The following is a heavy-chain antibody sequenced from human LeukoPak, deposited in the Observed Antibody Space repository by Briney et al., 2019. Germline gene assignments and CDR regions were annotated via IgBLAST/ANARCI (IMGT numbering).Heavy chain of an antibody. CDR1: GFTFSGSA. Sequence: GGSLRLSCAASGFTFSGSAMHWVRQASGKGLEWVGRIRSKANSYATAYAASVKGRFTISRDDSKNTAYLQMNSLKTEDTAVYYCTRRVLITMVRGVIIDDYWGQGTLVTVSS. D-gene: IGHD3-10*01. CDR3: TRRVLITMVRGVIIDDY. J-gene: IGHJ4*02. V-gene: IGHV3-73*01. CDR2: IRSKANSYAT.